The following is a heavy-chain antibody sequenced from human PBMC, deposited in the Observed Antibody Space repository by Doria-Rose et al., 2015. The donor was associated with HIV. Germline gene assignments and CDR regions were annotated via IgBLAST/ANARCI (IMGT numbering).Heavy chain of an antibody. CDR1: GGSISSGGYY. V-gene: IGHV4-31*03. CDR2: IYYSGST. CDR3: AREGWASDKGVWFDP. J-gene: IGHJ5*02. D-gene: IGHD3-10*01. Sequence: GLVKPSQTLSLTCTVSGGSISSGGYYWSWIRQHPGKGLEWIGYIYYSGSTYYDPSLKSRVTISVDTSKNQFSLKLSSVTAADTAVYYCAREGWASDKGVWFDPWGQGTLVTVSS.